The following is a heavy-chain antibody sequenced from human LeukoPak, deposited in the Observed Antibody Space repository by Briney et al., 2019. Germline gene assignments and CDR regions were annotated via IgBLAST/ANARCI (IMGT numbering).Heavy chain of an antibody. CDR3: ARGAGWWDL. D-gene: IGHD2-15*01. Sequence: PSETLSLTCTVSGGSISSYYWNWIRQPPGKGLEWIAYIDYSGTTNYNPSLKSRVTISVDTAKNQFSLKVTSMTAADTAVYYCARGAGWWDLWGQGTLVSVSS. V-gene: IGHV4-59*01. J-gene: IGHJ5*02. CDR2: IDYSGTT. CDR1: GGSISSYY.